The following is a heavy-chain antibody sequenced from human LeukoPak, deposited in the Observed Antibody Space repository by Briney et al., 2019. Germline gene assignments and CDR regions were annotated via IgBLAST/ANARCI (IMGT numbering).Heavy chain of an antibody. D-gene: IGHD3-22*01. J-gene: IGHJ5*02. CDR3: ARDYRYYDSSGYYPFT. CDR2: IYYSGST. CDR1: GGSISSSSYY. Sequence: SETLSLTCTVSGGSISSSSYYWGWIRQPPGKGLEWIGSIYYSGSTYYNPSLKSRVTISVDTSKNQFSLKLSSVTAADTAVYYCARDYRYYDSSGYYPFTWGQGTLVTVSS. V-gene: IGHV4-39*07.